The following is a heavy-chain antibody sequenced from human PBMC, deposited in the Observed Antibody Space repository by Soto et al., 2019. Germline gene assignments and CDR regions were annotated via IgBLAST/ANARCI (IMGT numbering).Heavy chain of an antibody. Sequence: SVKVSCKASGGTFSSYAISWVRQAPGQGLEWMGGIIPIFGTANYAQKFQGRVTITADESTSTAYMELSSLRSEDTAVYYCARDGCSSTSCYNPNWFDPWGQGTLVTVSS. CDR2: IIPIFGTA. J-gene: IGHJ5*02. CDR1: GGTFSSYA. CDR3: ARDGCSSTSCYNPNWFDP. D-gene: IGHD2-2*02. V-gene: IGHV1-69*13.